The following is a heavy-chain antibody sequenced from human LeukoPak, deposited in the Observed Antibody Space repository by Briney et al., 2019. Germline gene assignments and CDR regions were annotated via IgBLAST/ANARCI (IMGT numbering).Heavy chain of an antibody. D-gene: IGHD5-24*01. Sequence: GGSLRLSCAASGFTFSNYDMYWVRQPTGKGLEWVSAINTAGDTYYLGSVKGRFTISRDNAKNSLYLQMNSLRAEDTAVYYCARDYRDGFDYWGQGTLVTVSS. CDR2: INTAGDT. J-gene: IGHJ4*02. V-gene: IGHV3-13*01. CDR1: GFTFSNYD. CDR3: ARDYRDGFDY.